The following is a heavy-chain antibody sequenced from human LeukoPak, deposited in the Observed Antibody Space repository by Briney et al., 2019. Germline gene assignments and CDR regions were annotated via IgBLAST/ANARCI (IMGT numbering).Heavy chain of an antibody. V-gene: IGHV1-69*10. Sequence: GASVKVSCKASGGTFSDYALNWVRQAPGQGLEWMGVFIPILGTANSTQKFQGRVTITADISANTVYMELSSLRSEDTAVYYCARGRDSSSLNRRYNWFDPWGQGTLVTVSS. CDR2: FIPILGTA. D-gene: IGHD6-6*01. CDR3: ARGRDSSSLNRRYNWFDP. CDR1: GGTFSDYA. J-gene: IGHJ5*02.